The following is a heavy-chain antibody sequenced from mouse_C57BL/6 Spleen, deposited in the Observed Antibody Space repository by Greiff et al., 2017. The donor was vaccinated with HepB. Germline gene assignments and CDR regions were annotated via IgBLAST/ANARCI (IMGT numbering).Heavy chain of an antibody. CDR2: IYPGDGDT. Sequence: QVHVKQSGPELVKPGASVKISCKASGYAFSSSWMNWVKQRPGKGLEWIGRIYPGDGDTNYNGKFKGKATLTADKSSSTAYMQLSSLTSEDSAVYFCASSDYYGSSYRWYFDVWGTGTTVTVSS. CDR1: GYAFSSSW. J-gene: IGHJ1*03. V-gene: IGHV1-82*01. D-gene: IGHD1-1*01. CDR3: ASSDYYGSSYRWYFDV.